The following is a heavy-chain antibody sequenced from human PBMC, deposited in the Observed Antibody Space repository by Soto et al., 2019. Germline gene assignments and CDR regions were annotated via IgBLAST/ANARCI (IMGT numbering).Heavy chain of an antibody. J-gene: IGHJ6*02. CDR3: AKDQSTNSRSYHALDV. CDR2: VSNDGSNK. Sequence: QVQLVESGGGVVQPGESLRLSCAASEFTFSSYAMHWVRQAPGKGLEWVAVVSNDGSNKYYADSVKGRFTISRDNSKITMNLQMNSLRAEDTAVYYCAKDQSTNSRSYHALDVWGQGTTVTVSS. CDR1: EFTFSSYA. D-gene: IGHD2-8*01. V-gene: IGHV3-30*18.